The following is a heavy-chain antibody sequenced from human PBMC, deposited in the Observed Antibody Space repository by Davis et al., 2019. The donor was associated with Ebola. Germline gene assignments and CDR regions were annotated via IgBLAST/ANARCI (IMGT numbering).Heavy chain of an antibody. D-gene: IGHD3-22*01. V-gene: IGHV4-59*08. CDR1: GDSISSYY. J-gene: IGHJ4*02. CDR3: ARVYYYDSSFDY. CDR2: IYYSGST. Sequence: SETLSLTCTVSGDSISSYYWSWIRQPPGKGLEWIGYIYYSGSTNYNPSLKSRVTISVDTSKNQFSLKLSSVTAADTAVYYCARVYYYDSSFDYWGQGTLVTVSS.